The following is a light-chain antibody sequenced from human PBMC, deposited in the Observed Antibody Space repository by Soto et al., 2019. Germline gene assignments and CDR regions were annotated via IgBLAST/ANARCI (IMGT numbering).Light chain of an antibody. Sequence: DIQMTQSPSTLSASVGAESTILSRPSRVLVRWLAWYHQKPGKAPKLLIYDASSLESGVPSRFSGSGSGTEFTLTISSLQPDDFAAYYCQQYNSYPYTFGQGTKLEIK. J-gene: IGKJ2*01. V-gene: IGKV1-5*02. CDR3: QQYNSYPYT. CDR1: RVLVRW. CDR2: DAS.